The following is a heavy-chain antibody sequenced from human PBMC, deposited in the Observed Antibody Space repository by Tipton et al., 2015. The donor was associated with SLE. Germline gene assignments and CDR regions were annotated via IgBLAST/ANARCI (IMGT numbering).Heavy chain of an antibody. CDR2: IYYGGST. V-gene: IGHV4-59*12. Sequence: TLSLTCTVSGGSISSYYWSWIRQPPGKGLEWIGYIYYGGSTNYNPSLKSRVTISVDTSRNQFSLKLSSVTAADTAVYYCARERITNWGSAMDVWGKGTTVTVSS. J-gene: IGHJ6*03. CDR3: ARERITNWGSAMDV. D-gene: IGHD7-27*01. CDR1: GGSISSYY.